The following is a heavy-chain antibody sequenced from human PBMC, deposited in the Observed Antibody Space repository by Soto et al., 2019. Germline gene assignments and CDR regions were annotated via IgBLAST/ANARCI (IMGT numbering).Heavy chain of an antibody. CDR1: GGAISGGGYS. D-gene: IGHD2-2*01. J-gene: IGHJ5*02. CDR2: IYHSGST. CDR3: ARGYGQITSYPNWFDN. V-gene: IGHV4-30-2*01. Sequence: PWETLSLTSAVSGGAISGGGYSWSWIRQPPGKGLEWIGYIYHSGSTYYNPSLKSRVTISVDRSKNQFSLKLSSVTAADTAVYYCARGYGQITSYPNWFDNWGQGTLVTVSS.